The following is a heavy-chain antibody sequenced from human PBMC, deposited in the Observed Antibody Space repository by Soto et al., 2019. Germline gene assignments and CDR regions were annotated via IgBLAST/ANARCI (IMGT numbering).Heavy chain of an antibody. V-gene: IGHV3-74*01. D-gene: IGHD2-15*01. CDR1: GCTFSTYW. CDR2: INSDGSTT. J-gene: IGHJ4*02. Sequence: EVQLVESGGGLVQPGGSLRLSCAASGCTFSTYWMHWVRQSPGKVLVWVSRINSDGSTTDYADSVRGRFTLSRDNAQNTLYLQMNSLRAEDTAVYYCARDQGYCSGGSCYVAGYWGQGTLVTVSS. CDR3: ARDQGYCSGGSCYVAGY.